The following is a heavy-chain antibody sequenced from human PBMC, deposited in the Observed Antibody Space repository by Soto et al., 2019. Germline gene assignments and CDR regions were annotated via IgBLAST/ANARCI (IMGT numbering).Heavy chain of an antibody. CDR3: ARLLQQSYYYYGMDV. Sequence: SGESLKISCKGSGYSFTSYWISWVRQMPGKGLEWMGRIDPSDSYTNYSPSFQGHVTISADKSISTAYLQWSSLKASDTAMYYCARLLQQSYYYYGMDVWGQGTTVTVSS. J-gene: IGHJ6*02. CDR2: IDPSDSYT. V-gene: IGHV5-10-1*01. D-gene: IGHD1-1*01. CDR1: GYSFTSYW.